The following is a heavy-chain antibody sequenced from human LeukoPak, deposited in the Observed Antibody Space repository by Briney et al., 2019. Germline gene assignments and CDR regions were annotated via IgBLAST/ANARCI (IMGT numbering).Heavy chain of an antibody. D-gene: IGHD1-26*01. Sequence: ASVKVSCKASGYTFTSYYMHWVRQAPGQGLEWMGVMNPSVGGTSYAQKFQGRVTMTRDTSTSTAYMELSGLTSEDTAVYYCARGKFTYSGSYPDYWGQGTLVTVSS. CDR2: MNPSVGGT. J-gene: IGHJ4*02. CDR3: ARGKFTYSGSYPDY. CDR1: GYTFTSYY. V-gene: IGHV1-46*01.